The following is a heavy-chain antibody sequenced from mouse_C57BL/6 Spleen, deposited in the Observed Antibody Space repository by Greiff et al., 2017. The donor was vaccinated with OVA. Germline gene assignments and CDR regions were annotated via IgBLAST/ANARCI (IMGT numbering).Heavy chain of an antibody. J-gene: IGHJ4*01. Sequence: QVQLKESGAELVMPGASVKLSCKASGYTFTSYWMHWVKQRPGQGLEWIGEIDPSDSYTNYNQKFKGKSTLTVDKSSSTAYMQLSSLTSEDSAVYYCARLRGDYERAYYAMDYWGQGTSVTVSS. D-gene: IGHD2-4*01. CDR2: IDPSDSYT. CDR1: GYTFTSYW. V-gene: IGHV1-69*01. CDR3: ARLRGDYERAYYAMDY.